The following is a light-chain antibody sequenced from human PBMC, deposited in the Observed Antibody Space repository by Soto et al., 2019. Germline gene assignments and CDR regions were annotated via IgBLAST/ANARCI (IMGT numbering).Light chain of an antibody. CDR2: DIN. Sequence: QAVVTQERSLTVSPGGTVTLTCGSSTGAVTSGHYPYWFQQKPGQAPRTLIYDINNKHSWTPARFSGSLLGGKAALTLSGAQPEDEADYYCFLSYNSARVFGGGTKLTVL. CDR3: FLSYNSARV. V-gene: IGLV7-46*01. J-gene: IGLJ2*01. CDR1: TGAVTSGHY.